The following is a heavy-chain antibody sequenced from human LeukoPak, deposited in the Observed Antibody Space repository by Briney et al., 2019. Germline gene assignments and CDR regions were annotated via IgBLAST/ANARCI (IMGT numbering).Heavy chain of an antibody. CDR3: AHSGYCSVGSCYSTIGCFDL. CDR2: SNWNYDK. D-gene: IGHD2-15*01. J-gene: IGHJ5*02. CDR1: GVSPPTSGGD. V-gene: IGHV2-5*01. Sequence: GPTELQPPPPLTLTRTFSGVSPPTSGGDGGWIRHPPEKALEWLPLSNWNYDKRYSPSLKSSRTLPKDTSQNQVVLTMTNMDPVDTATYYCAHSGYCSVGSCYSTIGCFDLWGQGTLVTVPS.